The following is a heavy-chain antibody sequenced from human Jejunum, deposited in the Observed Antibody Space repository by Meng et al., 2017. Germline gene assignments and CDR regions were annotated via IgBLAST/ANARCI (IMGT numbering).Heavy chain of an antibody. CDR2: IKEDGSEK. V-gene: IGHV3-7*01. CDR1: GFTFSSYW. Sequence: GESLKISCAASGFTFSSYWISWVRQATGKGLEWVAKIKEDGSEKNYVDSVKGRFTISRDNAKNSLYLQMDSLRVEDTAVYYCARGGYQYEYWGQGTLVTVSS. J-gene: IGHJ4*02. CDR3: ARGGYQYEY. D-gene: IGHD3-22*01.